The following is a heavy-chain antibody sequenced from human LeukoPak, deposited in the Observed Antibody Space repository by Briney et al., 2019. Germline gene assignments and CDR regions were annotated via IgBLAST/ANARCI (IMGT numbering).Heavy chain of an antibody. CDR1: GFTFSSYA. V-gene: IGHV3-48*01. D-gene: IGHD3-16*01. Sequence: GGSLRLSCAASGFTFSSYAMSWVRQAPGKGLEWVSYITGKSDTIYYADSVKGRFIISRDNAKNSLYLQMNSLKAEDTAIYYCVRDHAYAFDMWGQGTRVTVSS. CDR3: VRDHAYAFDM. CDR2: ITGKSDTI. J-gene: IGHJ3*02.